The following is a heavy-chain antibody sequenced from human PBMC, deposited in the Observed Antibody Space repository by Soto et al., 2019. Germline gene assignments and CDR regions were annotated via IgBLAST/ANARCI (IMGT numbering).Heavy chain of an antibody. CDR2: IWYDGSNK. CDR1: GFTFSSYG. V-gene: IGHV3-33*01. CDR3: ARAADYGDYVGIGY. J-gene: IGHJ4*02. Sequence: PGGSLRLSCAASGFTFSSYGMHWVRQAPGKGLEWVAVIWYDGSNKYYADSVKGRFTISRDNSKNTLYLQMNSLRAEDTVVYYCARAADYGDYVGIGYWGQGTLVTVSS. D-gene: IGHD4-17*01.